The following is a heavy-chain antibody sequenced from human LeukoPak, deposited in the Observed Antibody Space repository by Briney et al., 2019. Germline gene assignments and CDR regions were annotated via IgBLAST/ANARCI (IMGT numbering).Heavy chain of an antibody. CDR2: ISYDGSNK. D-gene: IGHD6-19*01. V-gene: IGHV3-30*18. CDR1: GFTFSSYG. Sequence: GGSLGLSCAASGFTFSSYGMHWVRQAPGKGLEWVAVISYDGSNKYYADSVKGRFTISRDNSKNTLYLQMNSLRAEDTAVYYCAKDRIAVAGIFDYWGQGTLVTVSS. J-gene: IGHJ4*02. CDR3: AKDRIAVAGIFDY.